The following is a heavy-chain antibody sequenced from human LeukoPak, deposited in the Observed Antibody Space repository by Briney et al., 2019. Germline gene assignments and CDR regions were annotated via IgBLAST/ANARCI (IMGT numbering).Heavy chain of an antibody. D-gene: IGHD3-22*01. CDR1: GFTFSNYW. Sequence: GGSLRLSCAASGFTFSNYWMSWVRQAPGKGLEWVSAISGSGGSTYYADSVKGRFTISRDNSKNTLYLQMNSLRAEDTAVYYCAKPPNYDSSGYPFDYWGQGTLVTVSS. CDR2: ISGSGGST. J-gene: IGHJ4*02. V-gene: IGHV3-23*01. CDR3: AKPPNYDSSGYPFDY.